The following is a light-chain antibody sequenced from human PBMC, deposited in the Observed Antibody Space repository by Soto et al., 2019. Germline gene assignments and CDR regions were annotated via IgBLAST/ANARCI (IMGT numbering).Light chain of an antibody. J-gene: IGKJ4*01. V-gene: IGKV3-11*01. CDR3: QQCGNWPLT. CDR1: QGVSSY. CDR2: DAS. Sequence: EIMLTQSPATLSLSLGERATLSCRASQGVSSYLAWYQQKPGQAPRLLIYDASNRATGIPARFSGSGSGTVFTLTISSLEPEDFAVYYCQQCGNWPLTFGGGTKVDIK.